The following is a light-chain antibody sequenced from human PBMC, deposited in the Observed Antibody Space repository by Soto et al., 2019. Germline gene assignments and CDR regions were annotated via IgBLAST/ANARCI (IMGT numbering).Light chain of an antibody. V-gene: IGKV3-20*01. CDR2: GAS. CDR1: QSVSGSY. J-gene: IGKJ3*01. Sequence: EIVLTQSPGTLSLSPGERATLSCRASQSVSGSYLAWYQQKPGQAPRLLIYGASSRATGIPDRFSGSGSGTEFSLTISGVEPEDFAVYYWQQYGGSPLTVGARTKVDIK. CDR3: QQYGGSPLT.